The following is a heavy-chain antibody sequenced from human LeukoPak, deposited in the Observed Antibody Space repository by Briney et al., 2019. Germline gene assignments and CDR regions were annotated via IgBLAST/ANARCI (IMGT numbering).Heavy chain of an antibody. CDR2: INHNSGGT. V-gene: IGHV1-2*02. CDR1: GYTFTAYY. D-gene: IGHD3-10*01. J-gene: IGHJ5*02. CDR3: ARDRETYYYGSGSEPYNWFDP. Sequence: ASVNVSCMASGYTFTAYYMHWLRQAAGQGLDWMGWINHNSGGTNYAQKFQGRVTMSRDTSISTAYMELSRLRSDDTAVYYCARDRETYYYGSGSEPYNWFDPWGQGTLVTVSS.